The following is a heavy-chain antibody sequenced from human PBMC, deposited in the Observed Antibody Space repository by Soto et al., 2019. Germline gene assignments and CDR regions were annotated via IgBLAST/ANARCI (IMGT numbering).Heavy chain of an antibody. V-gene: IGHV3-23*01. D-gene: IGHD2-15*01. J-gene: IGHJ4*02. Sequence: GGSLRLSCAASGFTFCSYSMGWVRQAPGKELERVTAISGSGGSTYYADSVKGRFTISRENSKNTLYLQMNSLRAEDTAVYYCAKGHFHCSGGSCYSSDYWGQGTLVTVSS. CDR2: ISGSGGST. CDR3: AKGHFHCSGGSCYSSDY. CDR1: GFTFCSYS.